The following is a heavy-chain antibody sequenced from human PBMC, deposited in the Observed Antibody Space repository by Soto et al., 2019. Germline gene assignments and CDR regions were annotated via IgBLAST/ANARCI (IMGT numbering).Heavy chain of an antibody. V-gene: IGHV1-69*02. CDR1: GDTFSFYS. CDR3: ASSYGSGYRAFDY. J-gene: IGHJ4*02. CDR2: INPILSMS. D-gene: IGHD3-10*01. Sequence: QVQLVQSGAEVRKPGYSVKVSCKASGDTFSFYSINWVRQAPGLGLEWMGRINPILSMSNYAQRFQGRVTMTADKSTSTAYMELSGLRSEDTAIYYCASSYGSGYRAFDYWGQGALVTVSS.